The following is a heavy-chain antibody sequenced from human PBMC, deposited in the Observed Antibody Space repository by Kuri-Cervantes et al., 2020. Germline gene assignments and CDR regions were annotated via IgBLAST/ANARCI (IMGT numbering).Heavy chain of an antibody. J-gene: IGHJ5*02. Sequence: ASVNVSCKPSGYTFTGYYMHWLRQAPGQGHEWMGWINPNSGGTKYAQKFEGRVTMTSDTSISIVYMELSRLRSDATAVYYCAGRIGCSGYLGPWGQGTLVTVSS. V-gene: IGHV1-2*02. CDR1: GYTFTGYY. CDR2: INPNSGGT. D-gene: IGHD5-12*01. CDR3: AGRIGCSGYLGP.